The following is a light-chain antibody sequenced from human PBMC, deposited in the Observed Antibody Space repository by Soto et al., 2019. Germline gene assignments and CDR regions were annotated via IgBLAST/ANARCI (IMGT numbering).Light chain of an antibody. V-gene: IGKV3-11*01. CDR3: QQRINWPLT. Sequence: EIVLTQSPDTLSLSPGERATLSCRASQSVSSFVAWYQQRPGQPPRLLIYDVSKRATGSPIRFSGSRSGTDFNLTISSLEPEDFAVYYCQQRINWPLTFGGGTKVEIK. CDR2: DVS. J-gene: IGKJ4*01. CDR1: QSVSSF.